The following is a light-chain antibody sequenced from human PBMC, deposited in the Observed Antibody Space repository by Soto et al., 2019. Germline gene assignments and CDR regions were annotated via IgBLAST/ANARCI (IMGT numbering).Light chain of an antibody. V-gene: IGKV3-11*01. J-gene: IGKJ1*01. CDR3: QQRSNWPPWP. Sequence: EIVFTQSPATLSLSPGERATLSCRASQSVSSYLAWYQQKPGQAPRLLIYDASNRATGIPARFSGSGSGTDFTLTISSLEPEDFAVYYCQQRSNWPPWPFGQGTKVDIK. CDR2: DAS. CDR1: QSVSSY.